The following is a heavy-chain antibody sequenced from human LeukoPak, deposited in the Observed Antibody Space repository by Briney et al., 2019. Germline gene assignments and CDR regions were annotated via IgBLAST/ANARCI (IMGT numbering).Heavy chain of an antibody. D-gene: IGHD6-19*01. J-gene: IGHJ4*02. CDR1: GFTFSSYE. CDR2: ISSSGSTI. CDR3: AKRAGYSSGWYLDY. V-gene: IGHV3-48*03. Sequence: GGSLRLSCAASGFTFSSYEMNWVRQAPGKGLEWVSYISSSGSTIYYADSVKGRFTISRDNAKNSLYLQMNSLRAEDTAVYYCAKRAGYSSGWYLDYWGQGTLVTVSS.